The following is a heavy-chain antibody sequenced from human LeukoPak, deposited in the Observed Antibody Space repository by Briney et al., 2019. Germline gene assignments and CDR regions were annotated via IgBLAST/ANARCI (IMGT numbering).Heavy chain of an antibody. J-gene: IGHJ4*02. V-gene: IGHV3-30-3*01. CDR2: ISYDGSNK. CDR3: ARDISGDTANDY. CDR1: GFTFSSYT. Sequence: PGGSLRLSCAASGFTFSSYTMHWVRQAPGKGLEWVAVISYDGSNKYYADSVKGRFTISRDNSKNTLYLQMNSLRAEDTAVYYCARDISGDTANDYWGQGTLVTVSS. D-gene: IGHD5-18*01.